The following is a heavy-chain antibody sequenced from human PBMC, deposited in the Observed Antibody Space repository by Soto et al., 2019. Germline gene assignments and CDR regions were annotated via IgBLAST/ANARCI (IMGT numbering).Heavy chain of an antibody. J-gene: IGHJ4*02. V-gene: IGHV4-34*01. D-gene: IGHD5-18*01. CDR3: ARQEVDTAMAEFDY. Sequence: PSETLSLTCAVYGGSFSGYYWSWIRQPPGKGLEWIGEINHSGSTNYNPSLKSRVTISVDTSKNQFSLKLSSVTAADTAVYYCARQEVDTAMAEFDYWGQGTLVTVSS. CDR1: GGSFSGYY. CDR2: INHSGST.